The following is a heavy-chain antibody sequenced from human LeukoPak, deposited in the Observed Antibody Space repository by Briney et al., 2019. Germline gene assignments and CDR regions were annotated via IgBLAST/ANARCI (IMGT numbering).Heavy chain of an antibody. CDR3: AAGAWFAAFDI. V-gene: IGHV3-33*01. J-gene: IGHJ3*02. D-gene: IGHD1-26*01. Sequence: GGSLRLSCAASGFTFSSYGMHWVRQAPGKGLEWVAVIWHDGSNKCYADSVKGRFTISRDNSKNTLYLQMNSLRAEDTAVYFCAAGAWFAAFDIWGQGTMVTVSS. CDR1: GFTFSSYG. CDR2: IWHDGSNK.